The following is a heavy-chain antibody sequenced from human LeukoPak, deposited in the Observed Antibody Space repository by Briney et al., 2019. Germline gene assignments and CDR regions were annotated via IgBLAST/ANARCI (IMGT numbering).Heavy chain of an antibody. CDR2: IYYTGNM. V-gene: IGHV4-39*01. J-gene: IGHJ5*02. CDR1: GGSISSSSYY. Sequence: SETVSLTCTVSGGSISSSSYYWDWIRQPPGKGLEWIASIYYTGNMYYNPSLKSRVTISVVTSKNQLSLNLNSVTAADTAVYYCARRQCSGGSCYSRAIWFDPWGQGTLVTVSS. CDR3: ARRQCSGGSCYSRAIWFDP. D-gene: IGHD2-15*01.